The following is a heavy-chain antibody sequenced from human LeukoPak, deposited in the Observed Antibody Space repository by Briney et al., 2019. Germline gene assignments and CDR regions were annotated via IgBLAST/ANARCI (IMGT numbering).Heavy chain of an antibody. CDR2: ISGSGGST. CDR1: GFTFSSYA. V-gene: IGHV3-23*01. D-gene: IGHD1-26*01. Sequence: GGSLRLSCAASGFTFSSYAMSWVRQAPGKGLEWVSAISGSGGSTYYADSVKGRFTISRDNSKNTLYLQMNSLRAEDTAVYYRARDSWELLPFDYWGQGTLVTVSS. J-gene: IGHJ4*02. CDR3: ARDSWELLPFDY.